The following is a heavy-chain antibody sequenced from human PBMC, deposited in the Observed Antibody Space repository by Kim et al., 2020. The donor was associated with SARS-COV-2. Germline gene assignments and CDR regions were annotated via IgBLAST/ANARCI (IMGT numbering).Heavy chain of an antibody. J-gene: IGHJ6*02. CDR2: INSDGSST. V-gene: IGHV3-74*01. D-gene: IGHD3-9*01. Sequence: GGSLRLSCAASGFTFSSYWMHWVRQAPGKGLVWVSRINSDGSSTSYADSVKGRFTISRDNAKNTLYLQMNSLRAEDTAVYYCAREVAVRYFDWLLPNYYYYSMDVWGQATTVTVSS. CDR1: GFTFSSYW. CDR3: AREVAVRYFDWLLPNYYYYSMDV.